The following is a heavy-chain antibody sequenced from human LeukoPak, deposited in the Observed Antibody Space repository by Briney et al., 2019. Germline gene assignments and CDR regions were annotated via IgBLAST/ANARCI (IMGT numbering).Heavy chain of an antibody. J-gene: IGHJ4*02. V-gene: IGHV3-7*01. CDR2: IKQDGSER. CDR1: GCTFSSYW. CDR3: ASGYSYGPFDY. Sequence: QPGGSLRPSCAASGCTFSSYWRSWVRQAPGKGLEWVANIKQDGSERYYVDSVKGRFTISRDNAKNSLYLQMNSLRAEDTAVYYCASGYSYGPFDYWGQGTLVTVSS. D-gene: IGHD5-18*01.